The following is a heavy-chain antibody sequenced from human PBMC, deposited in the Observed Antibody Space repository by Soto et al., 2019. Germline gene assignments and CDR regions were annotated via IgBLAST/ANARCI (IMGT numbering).Heavy chain of an antibody. CDR3: AVVIVAAWFEP. D-gene: IGHD2-15*01. CDR1: VGSISSSSYY. CDR2: IYYSGST. V-gene: IGHV4-39*01. J-gene: IGHJ5*02. Sequence: XETLSLTCTVSVGSISSSSYYWGWIRQPPGKGLEWIGSIYYSGSTYYNPSLKSRVTISVDTSKNQFSLKLSSVTAADTAVYYCAVVIVAAWFEPLGQGTLVIVSS.